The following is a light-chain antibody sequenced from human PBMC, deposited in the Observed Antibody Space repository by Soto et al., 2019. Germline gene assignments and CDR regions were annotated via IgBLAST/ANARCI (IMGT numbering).Light chain of an antibody. CDR1: RSGSSN. CDR3: QQYNNWSPYT. J-gene: IGKJ2*01. V-gene: IGKV3-15*01. CDR2: GAS. Sequence: EIVMTQSPATLSVSPGERATLSCRASRSGSSNLAWYQQKPGQAPRLLMYGASTRATGIPARFSGSGSGTEFTLTISSLQSEDFAVYYCQQYNNWSPYTFGQGTKLEIK.